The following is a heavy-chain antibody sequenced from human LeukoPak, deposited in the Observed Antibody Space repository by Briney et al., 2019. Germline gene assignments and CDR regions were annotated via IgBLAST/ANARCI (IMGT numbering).Heavy chain of an antibody. CDR2: IYYSGST. CDR3: ARGGWSLDY. CDR1: GGSINSYY. D-gene: IGHD6-19*01. J-gene: IGHJ4*02. V-gene: IGHV4-59*01. Sequence: SETLSLTCTVSGGSINSYYWSWIRQSPGKALEWIGYIYYSGSTNYNPSLKSRVTISVDTSKNQFSLKLSSVTAADTAVYYCARGGWSLDYWGQGTLVTVSS.